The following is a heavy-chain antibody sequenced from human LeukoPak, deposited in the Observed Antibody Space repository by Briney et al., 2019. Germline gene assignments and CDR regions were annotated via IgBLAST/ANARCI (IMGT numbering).Heavy chain of an antibody. V-gene: IGHV3-21*01. CDR2: ISSSSSYI. CDR1: GFTFSSYS. D-gene: IGHD6-19*01. J-gene: IGHJ6*04. CDR3: ARDRIAVARDYYGMDV. Sequence: GGSLRLSCAASGFTFSSYSMNWVRQAPGKGLGWVSSISSSSSYIYYADSVKGRFTISRDNAKNSLYLQMNSLRAEDTAVYYCARDRIAVARDYYGMDVWGKGTTVTVSS.